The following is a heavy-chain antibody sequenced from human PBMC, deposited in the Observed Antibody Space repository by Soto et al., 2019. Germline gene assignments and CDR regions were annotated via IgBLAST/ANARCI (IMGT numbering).Heavy chain of an antibody. D-gene: IGHD3-10*01. CDR2: ISSSGSTI. CDR3: ARERETLWFGELLYGMDV. CDR1: GFTFSSYE. V-gene: IGHV3-48*03. J-gene: IGHJ6*02. Sequence: GGSLRLSCAASGFTFSSYETNWVRQAPGKGLEWVSYISSSGSTIYYADSVKGRFTISRDNAKNSLYLQMNSLRAEDTAVYYCARERETLWFGELLYGMDVWGQGTTVTVSS.